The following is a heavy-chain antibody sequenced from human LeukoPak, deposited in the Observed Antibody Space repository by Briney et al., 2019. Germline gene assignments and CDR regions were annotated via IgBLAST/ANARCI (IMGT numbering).Heavy chain of an antibody. Sequence: ERSLRLSCAASGFTFSSYGMHWVRQAPGKGLEWVAVIWYDGSNKYYADSVKGRFTISRDNSKNTLYLQMNSLRAEDTAVYYCARGKYQLHYFDYWGQGTLVTVSS. CDR2: IWYDGSNK. CDR3: ARGKYQLHYFDY. J-gene: IGHJ4*02. V-gene: IGHV3-33*01. D-gene: IGHD2-2*01. CDR1: GFTFSSYG.